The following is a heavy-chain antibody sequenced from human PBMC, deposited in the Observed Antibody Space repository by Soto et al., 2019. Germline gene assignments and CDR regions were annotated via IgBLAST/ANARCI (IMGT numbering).Heavy chain of an antibody. V-gene: IGHV3-30*03. CDR2: ISYDGSNK. J-gene: IGHJ3*02. CDR1: GFTFRSYS. CDR3: ASGGIPPNI. Sequence: GGSLRLSCAASGFTFRSYSMNWVRQAPGKGLEWVAVISYDGSNKYYADSVKGRFTISRDNSKNTLYLQMNSLRAEDTAVYYCASGGIPPNIWGQGTMVTVSS. D-gene: IGHD3-16*01.